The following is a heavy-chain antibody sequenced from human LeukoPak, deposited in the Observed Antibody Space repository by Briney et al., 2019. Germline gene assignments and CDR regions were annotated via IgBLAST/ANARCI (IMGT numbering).Heavy chain of an antibody. CDR2: ISGSGNAM. CDR3: AKDPSRPTFCSGGSCYTDY. Sequence: KTGGSLRLSCAASGFTFSDYYMNWVRQAPGKGLEWVSYISGSGNAMYYADSVKGRFTISRDNSKNTLYLQMNSLRAEDTAVYYCAKDPSRPTFCSGGSCYTDYWGQGTLVTVSS. J-gene: IGHJ4*02. D-gene: IGHD2-15*01. CDR1: GFTFSDYY. V-gene: IGHV3-11*01.